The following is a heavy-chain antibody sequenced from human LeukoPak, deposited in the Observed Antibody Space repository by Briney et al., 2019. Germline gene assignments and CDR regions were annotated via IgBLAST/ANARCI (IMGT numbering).Heavy chain of an antibody. J-gene: IGHJ4*02. D-gene: IGHD6-13*01. CDR2: IYYSGST. V-gene: IGHV4-4*02. CDR3: ARSYSGTWYDYFDY. Sequence: PSETLSLTCAVSGGSISSSNWWSWVRQPPGKGLEWIGYIYYSGSTNYNPSLKSRVTISVDTSKNQFSLKLSSVTAADTAVYYCARSYSGTWYDYFDYWGQGTLVTVSS. CDR1: GGSISSSNW.